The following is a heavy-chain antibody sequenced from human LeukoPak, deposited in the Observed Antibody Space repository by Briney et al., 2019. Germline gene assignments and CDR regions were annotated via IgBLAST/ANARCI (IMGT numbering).Heavy chain of an antibody. J-gene: IGHJ4*02. CDR1: GFTFSSYA. V-gene: IGHV3-30*04. Sequence: GRSLRLSCAASGFTFSSYAMHWVRQAPGKGLEWVAVISYDGSDKYYADSVKGRFTISRDNSKNTLYLQMNSLRAEDTAVYYCANTMVRGARVDYWGQGTLVTVSS. D-gene: IGHD3-10*01. CDR3: ANTMVRGARVDY. CDR2: ISYDGSDK.